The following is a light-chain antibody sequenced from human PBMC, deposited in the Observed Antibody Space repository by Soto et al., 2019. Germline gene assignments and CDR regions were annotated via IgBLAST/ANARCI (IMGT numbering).Light chain of an antibody. J-gene: IGLJ2*01. CDR3: SSYTGSSIVV. CDR2: EVS. CDR1: SSDVGGYNY. V-gene: IGLV2-14*01. Sequence: QSALTQPASVSGSPGQSITISCTGTSSDVGGYNYVSWYQQHPGKAPKLMIYEVSNRPSGVSNRFSASKSGNTASLTISGVQAEDEAEYYCSSYTGSSIVVFGAGTKLTVL.